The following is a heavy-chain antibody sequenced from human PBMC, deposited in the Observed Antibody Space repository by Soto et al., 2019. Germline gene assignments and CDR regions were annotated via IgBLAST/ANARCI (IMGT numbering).Heavy chain of an antibody. CDR3: AKKLWDGGAPFDP. CDR2: IYPGDSDT. J-gene: IGHJ5*02. Sequence: AESLNISCKGSGYSFTSYWIGWVRQMPGKGLEWMGIIYPGDSDTRYSPSFQGQVTISADKSISTAYLQWSSLKASDTAMYYCAKKLWDGGAPFDPWGQGTQVSVSS. V-gene: IGHV5-51*01. CDR1: GYSFTSYW. D-gene: IGHD3-10*01.